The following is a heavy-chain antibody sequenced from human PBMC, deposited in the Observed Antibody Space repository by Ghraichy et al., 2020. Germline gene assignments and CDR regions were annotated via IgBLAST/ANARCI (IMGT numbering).Heavy chain of an antibody. D-gene: IGHD5-24*01. CDR3: VRVQRWANENDY. CDR1: GFTFSSYW. J-gene: IGHJ4*02. V-gene: IGHV3-74*01. CDR2: INSDGIST. Sequence: GGSLRLSFAASGFTFSSYWMYWVRQAPGKGLVWVSRINSDGISTNYADSVKGRFTISRDNAKSTLYLQMNSLSAEDTAVYYCVRVQRWANENDYWGQGALVTVSS.